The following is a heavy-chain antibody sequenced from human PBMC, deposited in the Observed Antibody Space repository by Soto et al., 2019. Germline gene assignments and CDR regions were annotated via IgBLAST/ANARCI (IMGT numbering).Heavy chain of an antibody. CDR1: GFTFSSYE. V-gene: IGHV3-48*03. D-gene: IGHD6-19*01. Sequence: PGGSLRLSCAASGFTFSSYEMNWVRQAPGKGLEWVSYISSSGSTIYYADSVKGRFTISRDNAKNSLYLQMNSLRAEDTAVYYCARDTYSSGWHEVGYGMDAWGQGTTVTVSS. CDR2: ISSSGSTI. J-gene: IGHJ6*02. CDR3: ARDTYSSGWHEVGYGMDA.